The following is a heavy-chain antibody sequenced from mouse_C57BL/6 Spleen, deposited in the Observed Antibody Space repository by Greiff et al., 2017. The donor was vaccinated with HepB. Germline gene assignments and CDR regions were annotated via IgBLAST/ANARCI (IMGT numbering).Heavy chain of an antibody. V-gene: IGHV1-59*01. CDR3: ARSGLDY. J-gene: IGHJ2*01. CDR2: IDPSDSYT. D-gene: IGHD4-1*01. CDR1: GYTFTSYW. Sequence: QVQLKQPGAELVRPGTSVKLSCKASGYTFTSYWMHWVKQRPGQGLEWIGVIDPSDSYTNYNQKFKGKATLTVDTSSSTAYMQLSSLTSEDSAVYYCARSGLDYWGQGTTLTVSS.